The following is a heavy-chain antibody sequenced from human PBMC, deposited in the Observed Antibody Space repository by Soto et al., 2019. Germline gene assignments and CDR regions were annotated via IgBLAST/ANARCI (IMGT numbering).Heavy chain of an antibody. D-gene: IGHD6-19*01. Sequence: QVQLVQSGAEVKKPGASVKVSCETSGYTFTIYGISWVRQAPGQGLEWMGWISPYNGNTNYAQNLQDRVIMTTDTSTSTAYMELRSLRSDDTAVYYCARSYSSAWYGPYFDYWGQGTLVTVSS. CDR3: ARSYSSAWYGPYFDY. J-gene: IGHJ4*02. CDR2: ISPYNGNT. V-gene: IGHV1-18*01. CDR1: GYTFTIYG.